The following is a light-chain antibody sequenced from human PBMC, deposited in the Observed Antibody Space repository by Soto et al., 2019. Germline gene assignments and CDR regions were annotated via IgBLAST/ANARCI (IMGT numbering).Light chain of an antibody. Sequence: QSSLTQPRSVSGSPGQSVTISCTGTSTDVGGYNYVSWYQQHPGKVPKLMLYDVSKRPSGVPDRFSGSKSGNTVSLTISGLQAVDGADYYCCSYAGRATLYVFGSGNKVT. CDR3: CSYAGRATLYV. CDR1: STDVGGYNY. J-gene: IGLJ1*01. CDR2: DVS. V-gene: IGLV2-11*01.